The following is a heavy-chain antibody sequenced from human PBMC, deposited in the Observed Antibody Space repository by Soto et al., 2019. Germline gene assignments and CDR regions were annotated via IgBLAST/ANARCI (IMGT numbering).Heavy chain of an antibody. V-gene: IGHV4-59*01. CDR2: IYYSGST. J-gene: IGHJ3*02. CDR1: GGSISNYY. CDR3: AREASTGQGRSDAFDI. Sequence: SETLSLTCTVSGGSISNYYWSWIRQPPGKGLEWIGYIYYSGSTNYNPSLKSRVTISVDTSKNQFSLKLSSVTAADTAVYYCAREASTGQGRSDAFDIWGQGTMVTVSS.